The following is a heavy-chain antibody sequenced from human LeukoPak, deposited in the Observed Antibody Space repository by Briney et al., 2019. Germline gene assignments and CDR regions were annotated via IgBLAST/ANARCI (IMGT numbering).Heavy chain of an antibody. J-gene: IGHJ4*02. D-gene: IGHD1-26*01. V-gene: IGHV4-31*03. CDR2: IYYSGST. Sequence: SQTLCLTCTVSGGSISSGGYYWNWIRQHPGKGLEWIAYIYYSGSTSYNPSLKSRVTISVDTSKNQFSLKLSSVTAADTAVYYCARERVWEPPEVWGQGTLVTVSS. CDR1: GGSISSGGYY. CDR3: ARERVWEPPEV.